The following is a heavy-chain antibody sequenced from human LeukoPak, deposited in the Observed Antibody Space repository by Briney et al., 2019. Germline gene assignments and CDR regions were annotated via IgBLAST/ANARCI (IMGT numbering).Heavy chain of an antibody. J-gene: IGHJ4*02. Sequence: GASVKVSCKASGGTFSSYAISWVRQAPGQGLEWMGGIIPIFGTANYAQKFQGRVTITADKSTSTAYMELSSLRSEDTAVYYCARDYFPGGGGFDYWGQGTLVTVSS. CDR3: ARDYFPGGGGFDY. V-gene: IGHV1-69*06. CDR2: IIPIFGTA. CDR1: GGTFSSYA. D-gene: IGHD1-26*01.